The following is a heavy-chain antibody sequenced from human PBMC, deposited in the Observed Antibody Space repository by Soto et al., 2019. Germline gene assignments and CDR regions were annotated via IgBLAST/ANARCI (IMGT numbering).Heavy chain of an antibody. J-gene: IGHJ4*02. CDR2: ISGFNGNT. V-gene: IGHV1-18*01. CDR3: ARIGVSSGHESPDFDS. D-gene: IGHD3-16*01. Sequence: SVKVSCKASGYTFNFCGITWVRQAPGQGLEWMGWISGFNGNTNYAADLQGRVTMTTDTSTSTAYMELRGLRSDDTAVYYCARIGVSSGHESPDFDSWGQGTLVTVSS. CDR1: GYTFNFCG.